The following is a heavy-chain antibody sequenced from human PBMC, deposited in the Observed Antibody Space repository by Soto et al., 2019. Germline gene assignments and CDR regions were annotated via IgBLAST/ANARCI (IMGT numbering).Heavy chain of an antibody. Sequence: SETLSLTCTVSGGSISSYYWSWIRQPPGKGLEWIGYIYYSGSTNYNPSLKSRVTISVDTSKNQFSLKLSSVTAADTAVYYCARDHAVTKFDYWGQGTLVTVS. CDR1: GGSISSYY. CDR3: ARDHAVTKFDY. J-gene: IGHJ4*02. V-gene: IGHV4-59*01. D-gene: IGHD4-17*01. CDR2: IYYSGST.